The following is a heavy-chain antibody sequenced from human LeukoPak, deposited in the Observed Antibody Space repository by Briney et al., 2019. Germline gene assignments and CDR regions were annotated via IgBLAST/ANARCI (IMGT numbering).Heavy chain of an antibody. CDR2: ISGSGVNT. V-gene: IGHV3-23*01. D-gene: IGHD6-13*01. CDR1: GFTFSSYA. CDR3: AKSFGPVIAAAGTGAD. J-gene: IGHJ4*02. Sequence: GGSLRLSCAASGFTFSSYAMSWVRQAPGKGLEWVSVISGSGVNTDYADSVKGRFTISRDNSKNTLYLQMNSLRGEDTAVYYCAKSFGPVIAAAGTGADWGQGTLVTASS.